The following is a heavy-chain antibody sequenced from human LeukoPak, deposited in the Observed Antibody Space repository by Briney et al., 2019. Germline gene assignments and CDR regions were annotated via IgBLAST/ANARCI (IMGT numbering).Heavy chain of an antibody. CDR1: GFIFSNYA. CDR3: AKTYYDFWSGYYRFAAFDI. D-gene: IGHD3-3*01. CDR2: IRYDGSNK. J-gene: IGHJ3*02. Sequence: PGGSLRLSCAASGFIFSNYAMHWVRQAPGKGLEWVTFIRYDGSNKYYAESVKGRFTISRDNSKNTLYLQMNSLRAEDTAVYYCAKTYYDFWSGYYRFAAFDIWGQGTMVTVSS. V-gene: IGHV3-30*02.